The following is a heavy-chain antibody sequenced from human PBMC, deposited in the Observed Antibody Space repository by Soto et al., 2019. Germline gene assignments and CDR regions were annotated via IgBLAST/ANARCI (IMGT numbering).Heavy chain of an antibody. V-gene: IGHV2-5*02. CDR2: IYLDDDK. J-gene: IGHJ6*02. Sequence: QITLKESGPTLVKPTQTLTLTCTFSGFSLNTGGLGVGWIRQPPGKALEWLALIYLDDDKRYSPSLKSRLSITEDTSNTPVVITTTNMDTVDTSTYYCTHSRCGGDCLRSYSSHYYYGMDVWGQGTTVTVSS. D-gene: IGHD2-21*02. CDR3: THSRCGGDCLRSYSSHYYYGMDV. CDR1: GFSLNTGGLG.